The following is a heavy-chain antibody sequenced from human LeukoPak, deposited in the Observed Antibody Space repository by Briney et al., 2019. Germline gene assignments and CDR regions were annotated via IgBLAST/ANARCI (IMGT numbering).Heavy chain of an antibody. D-gene: IGHD3-22*01. V-gene: IGHV3-30*03. CDR2: ISDDGSNK. J-gene: IGHJ4*02. CDR3: AIYMGGYYDSSGYLMGFEY. CDR1: GFSFSRYG. Sequence: GRSLRLSCAASGFSFSRYGMHWVRQAPGKGLEGVAVISDDGSNKYYADSVKGRFTISRDNAKNSLYLQMDSLRPEDTAFDYCAIYMGGYYDSSGYLMGFEYWGQGTLVTVSS.